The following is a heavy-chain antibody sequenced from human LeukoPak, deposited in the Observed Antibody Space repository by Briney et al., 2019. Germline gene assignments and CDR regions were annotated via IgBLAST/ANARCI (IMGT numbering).Heavy chain of an antibody. D-gene: IGHD1-26*01. Sequence: GGSLRLSCAASGFTFSSYWMSWVRQAPGKGLEWVANIKQDGSEKYYVDSVKGRFTISRDNAKNSLYLQMNSLRAEDTAVYYCARDAGGSYYYFDYWGQGTLVTVSS. CDR1: GFTFSSYW. V-gene: IGHV3-7*01. CDR2: IKQDGSEK. J-gene: IGHJ4*02. CDR3: ARDAGGSYYYFDY.